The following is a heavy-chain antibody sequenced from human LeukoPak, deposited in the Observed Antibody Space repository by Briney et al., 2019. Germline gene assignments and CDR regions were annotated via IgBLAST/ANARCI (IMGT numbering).Heavy chain of an antibody. CDR1: GGSISSGDYY. Sequence: SETLSLTCTVSGGSISSGDYYWSWIRQPPGKGLEWIGYIYYSGSTYYNPSLKSRVTISVDTSKNQFSLKLSSVTAADTAVYYCARFPYYYGSSGYSTLNWFDPWGQGTLVTVSS. J-gene: IGHJ5*02. CDR2: IYYSGST. V-gene: IGHV4-30-4*08. CDR3: ARFPYYYGSSGYSTLNWFDP. D-gene: IGHD3-22*01.